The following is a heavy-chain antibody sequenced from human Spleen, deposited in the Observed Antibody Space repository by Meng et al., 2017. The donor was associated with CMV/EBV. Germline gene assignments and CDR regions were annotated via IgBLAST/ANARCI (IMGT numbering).Heavy chain of an antibody. CDR2: ISDSGDSP. CDR1: GSTFHSYS. CDR3: VRDQPKSAHYCSDTRCYVGYFDY. D-gene: IGHD2-15*01. Sequence: GGSLRLSCTASGSTFHSYSMPWVRQAPGKGLEWIALISDSGDSPYYADSVKGRFTISRDNPKNMVYLQMKSLRGEDTAIYYCVRDQPKSAHYCSDTRCYVGYFDYWGQGAPVTVPS. V-gene: IGHV3-23*01. J-gene: IGHJ4*02.